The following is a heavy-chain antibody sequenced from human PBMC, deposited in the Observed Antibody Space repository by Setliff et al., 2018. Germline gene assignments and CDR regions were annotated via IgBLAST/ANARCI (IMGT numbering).Heavy chain of an antibody. CDR1: GYTLSNSI. V-gene: IGHV1-18*01. D-gene: IGHD3-22*01. Sequence: ASVKVSCKASGYTLSNSILSWVRQAPGQRLEWMGWISGFNGVTKYAQKFQGRVTLATDTSTNMPSMELRSLRSDDTAIYYCTRINFYVSSGYYYAPDYWGPGTLVTVSS. CDR2: ISGFNGVT. CDR3: TRINFYVSSGYYYAPDY. J-gene: IGHJ4*02.